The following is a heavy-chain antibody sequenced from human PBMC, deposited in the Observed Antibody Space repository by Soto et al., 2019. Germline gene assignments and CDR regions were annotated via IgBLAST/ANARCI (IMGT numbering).Heavy chain of an antibody. CDR2: IIPIFGTA. CDR1: GGTFSSYA. V-gene: IGHV1-69*13. Sequence: GASVKVSCKASGGTFSSYAISWVRQAPGQGLEWMGGIIPIFGTANYAQKFQGRVTITADESTSTAYMELSSLRSEDTAVYYCARPAPFVDTAMATSYYYYGMDVWGQGTTVTVSS. D-gene: IGHD5-18*01. J-gene: IGHJ6*02. CDR3: ARPAPFVDTAMATSYYYYGMDV.